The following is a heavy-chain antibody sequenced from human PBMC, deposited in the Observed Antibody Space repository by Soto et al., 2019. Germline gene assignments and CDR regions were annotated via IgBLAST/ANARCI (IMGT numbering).Heavy chain of an antibody. CDR1: GGSFRREA. Sequence: QVQLVQSGAEVKKPGSSVKVSCKASGGSFRREAINWLRQAPGQGPEWMGNILPFFGTADYAQKFQGRVTVTADMSTTTVXXXXNXXXVEXXXXXXXXXXXXXGGNSDAFDVWGQGTTVIVSS. CDR3: XXXXXXGGNSDAFDV. D-gene: IGHD2-15*01. CDR2: ILPFFGTA. V-gene: IGHV1-69*14. J-gene: IGHJ3*01.